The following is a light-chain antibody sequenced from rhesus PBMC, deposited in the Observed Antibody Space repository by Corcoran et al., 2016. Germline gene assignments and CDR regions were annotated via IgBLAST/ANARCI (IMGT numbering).Light chain of an antibody. CDR3: QHGYGTPLT. V-gene: IGKV1-74*01. Sequence: DIQMTQSPSSLSASVGDRVTITCRASENINYYLNWYQQTPGKAPRLLIYKASTLQSGVPSRFSGNGSGTDYSFTISSLQPGDVATYYCQHGYGTPLTFGGGTKVEIK. CDR1: ENINYY. J-gene: IGKJ4*01. CDR2: KAS.